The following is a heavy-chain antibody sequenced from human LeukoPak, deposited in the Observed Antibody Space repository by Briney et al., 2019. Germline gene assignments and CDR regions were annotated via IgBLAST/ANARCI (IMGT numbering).Heavy chain of an antibody. V-gene: IGHV1-2*02. J-gene: IGHJ4*02. Sequence: GASVKVSCKASGYTFSDSYIHWMRQAPGQGLEWMGWMNPNTGGTKFAQNFLGRVTMTRDTSISTAYMELTRLRSDDTAVYYCARVLTAYGDYLFDYWGQGTLVTVSS. D-gene: IGHD4-17*01. CDR1: GYTFSDSY. CDR2: MNPNTGGT. CDR3: ARVLTAYGDYLFDY.